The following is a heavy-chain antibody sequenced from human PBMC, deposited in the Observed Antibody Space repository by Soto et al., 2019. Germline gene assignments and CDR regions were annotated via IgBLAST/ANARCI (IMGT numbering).Heavy chain of an antibody. CDR2: IYYSGST. CDR1: GGSINNYY. CDR3: ARRYGGNFDY. Sequence: QVQLQESGPGLVKPSETLSLTCTVSGGSINNYYWSWIRQPPGKGLEWIGNIYYSGSTNYNPSLKSRVTISVDTSKNQFSLKLSSVTAADTAVYYCARRYGGNFDYWCQGTLVTVSS. D-gene: IGHD1-26*01. V-gene: IGHV4-59*01. J-gene: IGHJ4*02.